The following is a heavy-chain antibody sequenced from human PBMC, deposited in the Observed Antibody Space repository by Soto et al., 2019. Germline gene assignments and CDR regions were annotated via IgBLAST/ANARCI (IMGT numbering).Heavy chain of an antibody. CDR1: GFTFSSYG. D-gene: IGHD3-3*01. CDR3: AKVMGDFWSGYYDY. Sequence: PGGSLRLSCAASGFTFSSYGMHWVRQAPGKGLEWVAVISYDGSNKYYADSVKGRFTISRDNSKNTLYLQTNSLRAEDTAVYYCAKVMGDFWSGYYDYWGQGTLVTVSS. V-gene: IGHV3-30*18. CDR2: ISYDGSNK. J-gene: IGHJ4*02.